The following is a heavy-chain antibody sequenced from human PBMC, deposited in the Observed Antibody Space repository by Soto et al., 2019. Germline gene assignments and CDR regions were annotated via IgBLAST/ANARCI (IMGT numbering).Heavy chain of an antibody. Sequence: PGGSLRLSGAGCGFTFSDYYMSWIRQAPWKGLEWVSYISSSGNIIYYADSVKGRFTISRDNAKNSLYLQMNSLTPEDAAMYYCATAGLGAPRVPLGGAFDLWGQGTMLTV. D-gene: IGHD1-26*01. CDR3: ATAGLGAPRVPLGGAFDL. V-gene: IGHV3-11*04. J-gene: IGHJ3*01. CDR2: ISSSGNII. CDR1: GFTFSDYY.